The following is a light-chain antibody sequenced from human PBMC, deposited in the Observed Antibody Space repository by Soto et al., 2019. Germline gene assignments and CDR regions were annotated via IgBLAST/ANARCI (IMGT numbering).Light chain of an antibody. CDR1: QSVRSSY. J-gene: IGKJ5*01. CDR3: QQRSNWPPIT. V-gene: IGKV3D-20*02. Sequence: IALTQSPGTPSLPPGERATLSCTASQSVRSSYLAWYQQKPGQAHRLIIYGVSSRATGIPDRFSGSGSGTDFTLTISSLEPEDFAVYYCQQRSNWPPITFGQGTRLEI. CDR2: GVS.